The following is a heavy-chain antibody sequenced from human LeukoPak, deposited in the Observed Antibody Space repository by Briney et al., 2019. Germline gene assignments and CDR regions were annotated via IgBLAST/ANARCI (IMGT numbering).Heavy chain of an antibody. CDR1: GGSISSSNW. D-gene: IGHD3-16*01. Sequence: PSETLSLTCTVSGGSISSSNWWSWVRQPPGKGLEWVGEIYHSGSTNYNPSLKSRVTISVDKSKNQFSLKLSSVTAADTAVYYCARDEPGGASGAFDIWGQGTMVTVSS. V-gene: IGHV4-4*02. J-gene: IGHJ3*02. CDR2: IYHSGST. CDR3: ARDEPGGASGAFDI.